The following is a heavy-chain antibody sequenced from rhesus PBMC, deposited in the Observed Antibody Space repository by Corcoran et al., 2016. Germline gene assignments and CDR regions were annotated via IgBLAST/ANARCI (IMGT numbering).Heavy chain of an antibody. V-gene: IGHV2-95*01. J-gene: IGHJ1*01. CDR1: GFSISTTGTG. Sequence: QVTLKESGPALVKSTQTLTLTCTFSGFSISTTGTGVGWIRQPPGKALEWLATIYWNDSKYYHKSLKSKLTISKDTTKNLVVLTMTNMDPVDKATYYCARQYSNAYFELWGQGALVTVSS. CDR2: IYWNDSK. D-gene: IGHD4-23*01. CDR3: ARQYSNAYFEL.